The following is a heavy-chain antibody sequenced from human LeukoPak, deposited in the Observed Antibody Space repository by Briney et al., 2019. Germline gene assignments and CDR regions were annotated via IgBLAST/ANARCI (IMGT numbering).Heavy chain of an antibody. CDR1: GFTVSSNY. D-gene: IGHD3-22*01. CDR3: AKASQDTRMYYYDSSGYPPGWRFDP. Sequence: GGSLRLSCAASGFTVSSNYMSWVRQAPGKGLEWVSVIYSGGSTYYADSVKGRFTISRDNSKNTLYLQMNSLRAEDTAVYYCAKASQDTRMYYYDSSGYPPGWRFDPWGQGTLVTVSS. V-gene: IGHV3-53*01. CDR2: IYSGGST. J-gene: IGHJ5*02.